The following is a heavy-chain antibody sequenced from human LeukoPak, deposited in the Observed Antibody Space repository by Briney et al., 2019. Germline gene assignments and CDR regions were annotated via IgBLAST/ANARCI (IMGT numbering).Heavy chain of an antibody. CDR3: ARSWTYYYDSSGPAGYYYYGMDV. CDR2: IYYSGST. J-gene: IGHJ6*02. D-gene: IGHD3-22*01. CDR1: GGSISSDY. Sequence: SETLSLTCTVSGGSISSDYWSWIRQPPGKGLEWIGYIYYSGSTNYNPSLKSRVTISVDTSKNQFSLKLSSVTAADTAVYYCARSWTYYYDSSGPAGYYYYGMDVWGQGTTVTVSS. V-gene: IGHV4-59*01.